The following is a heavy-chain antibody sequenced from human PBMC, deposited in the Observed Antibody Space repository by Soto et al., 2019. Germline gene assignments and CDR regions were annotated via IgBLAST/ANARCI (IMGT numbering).Heavy chain of an antibody. CDR1: GYSFTTHI. D-gene: IGHD3-22*01. CDR3: ARDRSISIIVALGSMDG. V-gene: IGHV1-3*01. CDR2: INPGNGDT. J-gene: IGHJ6*02. Sequence: QVHLVQSGAEVKQPGASVRVSCKASGYSFTTHIMHWVRQAPGQRLEWMGWINPGNGDTRFAQKSQDRVTVTRDTPASTAYMELSSRRSEDTAVYYCARDRSISIIVALGSMDGWGQGTTVTVSS.